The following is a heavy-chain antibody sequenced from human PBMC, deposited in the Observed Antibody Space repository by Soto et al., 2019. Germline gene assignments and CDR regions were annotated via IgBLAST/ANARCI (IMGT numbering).Heavy chain of an antibody. CDR1: GDSISSYY. V-gene: IGHV4-59*01. J-gene: IGHJ4*02. CDR2: IYYSGKT. D-gene: IGHD3-3*01. CDR3: ARTDTCFWSGYPFDS. Sequence: PSETLSLTXTVSGDSISSYYWSWIRQPPGRGLEWIGYIYYSGKTNYNPSLRSRVTILADTSKNQFSLKLSSVTAADTAVYYCARTDTCFWSGYPFDSWGQGTLVTVSS.